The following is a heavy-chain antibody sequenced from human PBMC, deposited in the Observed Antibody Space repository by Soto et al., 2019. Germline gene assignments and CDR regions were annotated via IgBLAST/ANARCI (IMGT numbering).Heavy chain of an antibody. CDR3: AKELGGYSYGYELDH. J-gene: IGHJ4*02. D-gene: IGHD5-18*01. Sequence: EVQLVDSGGGLMQPGRSLRLSCAASGFTFDIYAMHWVRQAPGKGLEWVASISWNSGTRGYADSVKGRFTISRDNAKNSLYLQMDSLRTEDTAFYYCAKELGGYSYGYELDHWGQGTLVAVSS. CDR1: GFTFDIYA. V-gene: IGHV3-9*01. CDR2: ISWNSGTR.